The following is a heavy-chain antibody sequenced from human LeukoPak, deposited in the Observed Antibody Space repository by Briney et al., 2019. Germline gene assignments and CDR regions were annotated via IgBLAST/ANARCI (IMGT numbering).Heavy chain of an antibody. CDR2: IYYSGST. CDR3: ARHRGSGYSTDYYYGMDV. Sequence: PSQTLSLTCTVSGGSISSYYWSWIRQPPGKGLEWVGYIYYSGSTNYNPSLKSRVTISVDTSKNQFSLKLSSVTAADTAVYYCARHRGSGYSTDYYYGMDVWGQGTTVTVSS. CDR1: GGSISSYY. D-gene: IGHD3-3*01. J-gene: IGHJ6*02. V-gene: IGHV4-59*08.